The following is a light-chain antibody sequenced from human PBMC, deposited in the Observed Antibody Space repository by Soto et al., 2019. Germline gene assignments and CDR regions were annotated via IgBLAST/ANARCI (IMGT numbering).Light chain of an antibody. Sequence: QSALTQPASVSGSPGQSITISCTGTSSDVGSCNCVSWYQQHPGKAPTLMIYEVNKRPSGISNRFSGSKSGNTASLTISGLLAEDEADYYCCSSVGSPNWVFGGGTKVTVL. J-gene: IGLJ3*02. CDR2: EVN. V-gene: IGLV2-23*02. CDR1: SSDVGSCNC. CDR3: CSSVGSPNWV.